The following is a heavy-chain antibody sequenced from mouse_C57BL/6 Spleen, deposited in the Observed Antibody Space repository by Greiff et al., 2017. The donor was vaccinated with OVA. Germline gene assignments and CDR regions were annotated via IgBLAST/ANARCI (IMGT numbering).Heavy chain of an antibody. CDR1: GYTFTSYW. CDR2: IHPNSGST. J-gene: IGHJ4*01. Sequence: VQLQQSGAELVKPGASVKLSCKASGYTFTSYWMHWVKQRPGQGLEWIGMIHPNSGSTNYNEKFKSKATLTVDKSSSTAYMQLSSLTSEDSAVYYCARRGGSYYAMDYWGQGTSVTVSS. V-gene: IGHV1-64*01. CDR3: ARRGGSYYAMDY.